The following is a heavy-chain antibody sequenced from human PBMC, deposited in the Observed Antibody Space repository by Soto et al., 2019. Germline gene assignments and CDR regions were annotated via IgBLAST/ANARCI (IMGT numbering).Heavy chain of an antibody. CDR3: ARGGSAYLQLCEWCDP. CDR2: IIPIFGTA. J-gene: IGHJ5*02. Sequence: QVQLVQSGAEVKKPGSSVKVSCKASGGTFSSYAISWVRQAPGQGLEWMGGIIPIFGTANYAQKFQGRVTITADEGTSTAYMELSSLRSEDTAVYCCARGGSAYLQLCEWCDPWGQGTLVTVSS. V-gene: IGHV1-69*12. D-gene: IGHD2-15*01. CDR1: GGTFSSYA.